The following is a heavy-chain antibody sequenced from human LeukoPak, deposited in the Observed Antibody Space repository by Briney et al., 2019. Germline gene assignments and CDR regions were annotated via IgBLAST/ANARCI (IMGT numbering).Heavy chain of an antibody. V-gene: IGHV4-30-4*08. J-gene: IGHJ4*02. CDR1: GGSISSGDYY. CDR3: ARVWFGEFVDY. D-gene: IGHD3-10*01. CDR2: IYYSGST. Sequence: PSETLSLTCTVSGGSISSGDYYWSWIRRPPGKGLEWIGYIYYSGSTYYNPSLKSRVTISVDTSKNQFSLKLSSVTAADTAVYYCARVWFGEFVDYWGQGTLVTVSS.